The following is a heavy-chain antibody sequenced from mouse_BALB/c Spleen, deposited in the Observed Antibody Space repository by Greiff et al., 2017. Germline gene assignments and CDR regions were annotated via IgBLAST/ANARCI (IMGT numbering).Heavy chain of an antibody. CDR1: GYAFTNYL. D-gene: IGHD2-1*01. CDR3: AGDGNCPDY. CDR2: INPGSGGT. Sequence: VQLQQSGAELVRPGTSVKVSCKASGYAFTNYLIEWVKQRPGQGLEWIGVINPGSGGTNYNEKFKGKATLTADKSSSTAYMQLSSLTSDDSAVYCCAGDGNCPDYWGQGTTLTVSS. V-gene: IGHV1-54*01. J-gene: IGHJ2*01.